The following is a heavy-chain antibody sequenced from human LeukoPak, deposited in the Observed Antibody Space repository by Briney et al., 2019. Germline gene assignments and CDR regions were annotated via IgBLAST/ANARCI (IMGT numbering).Heavy chain of an antibody. CDR1: GFTFTSYG. V-gene: IGHV3-23*01. CDR3: AKTRANNWFDP. CDR2: IRGNGGST. Sequence: GGSLRLSCAASGFTFTSYGMSWVRQAPGKGLEWVSSIRGNGGSTYYADSVKGRFTISRDNSKNTLYLQMNSLRAEDTAVYYCAKTRANNWFDPWGQGTLVTVSS. J-gene: IGHJ5*02.